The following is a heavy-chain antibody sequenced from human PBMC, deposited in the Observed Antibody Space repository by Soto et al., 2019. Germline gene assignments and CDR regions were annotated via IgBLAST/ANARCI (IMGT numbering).Heavy chain of an antibody. J-gene: IGHJ4*02. CDR1: GGSVSSGSYY. D-gene: IGHD6-13*01. CDR3: ARESSSSWYYFDY. Sequence: SETLSLTCTVSGGSVSSGSYYWSWIRQPPGKGLEWIGYVYYSGSTNYNPSLTSRVIISIDTSKNQFSLKLSSVTAADTAVYYCARESSSSWYYFDYWGQGTLVTVSS. CDR2: VYYSGST. V-gene: IGHV4-61*01.